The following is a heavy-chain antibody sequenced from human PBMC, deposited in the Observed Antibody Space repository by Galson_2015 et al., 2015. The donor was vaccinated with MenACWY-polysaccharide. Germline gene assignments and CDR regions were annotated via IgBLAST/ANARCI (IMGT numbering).Heavy chain of an antibody. CDR3: AKQAGKEGYKDVFDI. CDR2: INNSGGTT. J-gene: IGHJ3*02. CDR1: GFTFSTCA. D-gene: IGHD5-24*01. Sequence: SLRLSCAASGFTFSTCAMNWVRQTPGKGLEWVSGINNSGGTTNYADSVKGRFTISRDNSKNTLYLQMTSLRADDTAVYYCAKQAGKEGYKDVFDIWGQGTMVTVSS. V-gene: IGHV3-23*01.